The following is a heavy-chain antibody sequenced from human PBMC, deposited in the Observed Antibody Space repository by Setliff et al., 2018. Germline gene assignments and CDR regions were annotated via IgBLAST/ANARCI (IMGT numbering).Heavy chain of an antibody. Sequence: SETLSLTCTVSGGSISSSNWWTWVRQPPGKGLEWIGEIYHSGSINYNPSLKSRVTMSVDKSKNQFSLKLSSVTAADTAGYYCARGGTYRYFDYWGQGALVTVSS. CDR1: GGSISSSNW. CDR3: ARGGTYRYFDY. V-gene: IGHV4-4*02. J-gene: IGHJ4*02. CDR2: IYHSGSI.